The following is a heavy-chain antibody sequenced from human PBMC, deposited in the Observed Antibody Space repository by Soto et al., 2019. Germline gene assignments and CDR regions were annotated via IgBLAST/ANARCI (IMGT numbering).Heavy chain of an antibody. V-gene: IGHV4-39*02. D-gene: IGHD2-8*02. CDR3: GRHHHHPYFGS. Sequence: SETLSLTCTVSGDSISDDNYYWAWVRQPPGKALEWIGDVTYAGTNYYNPSLKNRVTISIDTSKNHFSLRLNSVIAADTAVYSGGRHHHHPYFGSWGQGTRVAVAS. J-gene: IGHJ4*02. CDR1: GDSISDDNYY. CDR2: VTYAGTN.